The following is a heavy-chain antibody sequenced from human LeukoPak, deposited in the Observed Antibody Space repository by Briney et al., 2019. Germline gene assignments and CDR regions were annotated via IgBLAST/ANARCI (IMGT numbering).Heavy chain of an antibody. V-gene: IGHV3-23*01. CDR3: AKTPPYSSGSYYFDY. J-gene: IGHJ4*02. Sequence: GGSLRLSCAASGFTCSSYAMSWVRQAPGKGLEWVSAISGSGGSTYYADSVKGRFTISRDNSKNTLYLQMNSLRAEDTAVYYCAKTPPYSSGSYYFDYWGQGTLVTVSS. CDR1: GFTCSSYA. CDR2: ISGSGGST. D-gene: IGHD6-19*01.